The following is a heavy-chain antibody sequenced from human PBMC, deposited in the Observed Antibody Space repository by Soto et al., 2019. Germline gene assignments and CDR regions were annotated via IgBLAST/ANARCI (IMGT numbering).Heavy chain of an antibody. J-gene: IGHJ4*02. Sequence: ASVKVSCKASGGTFSSYSISWVRQAPGQGLEWMGGVMPIFGTANYAQKFQARVTITADESTSTAYMELSSLRSEDTAVYYCARVAAYCTTGVCYNHFDYWGQGTLVTVSS. CDR3: ARVAAYCTTGVCYNHFDY. CDR2: VMPIFGTA. CDR1: GGTFSSYS. D-gene: IGHD2-8*01. V-gene: IGHV1-69*13.